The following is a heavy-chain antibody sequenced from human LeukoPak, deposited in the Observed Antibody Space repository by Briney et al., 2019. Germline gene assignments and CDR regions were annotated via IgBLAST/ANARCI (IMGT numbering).Heavy chain of an antibody. D-gene: IGHD4-23*01. CDR3: ARDAGVVTVVDAFDI. J-gene: IGHJ3*02. V-gene: IGHV3-48*01. Sequence: GGSLRLSCAASGFTFSSYRMNWVRQAPGKGLEWVSYISSSSSTIYYADSVKGRFTISRDNAKNSLYLQMNSLRAEDAAVYYCARDAGVVTVVDAFDIWGQGTMVTVSS. CDR1: GFTFSSYR. CDR2: ISSSSSTI.